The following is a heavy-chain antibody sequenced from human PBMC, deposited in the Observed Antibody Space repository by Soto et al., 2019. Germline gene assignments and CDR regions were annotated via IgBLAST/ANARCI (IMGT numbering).Heavy chain of an antibody. CDR1: GGSFSGYY. V-gene: IGHV4-34*01. CDR3: ARHRRIFGVVIMTGFDY. D-gene: IGHD3-3*01. CDR2: INHSGST. J-gene: IGHJ4*02. Sequence: PSETLSLTCAVYGGSFSGYYWSWIRQPPGKGLEWIGEINHSGSTNYNPSLKSRVTISVDTSKNQFSLELSSVTAADTAVYYCARHRRIFGVVIMTGFDYWGQGTLVTVSS.